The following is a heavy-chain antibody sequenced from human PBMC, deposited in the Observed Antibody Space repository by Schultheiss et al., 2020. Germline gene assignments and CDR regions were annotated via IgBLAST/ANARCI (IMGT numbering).Heavy chain of an antibody. J-gene: IGHJ6*03. CDR1: GFTFGHYA. V-gene: IGHV3-11*01. Sequence: GGSLRLSCAASGFTFGHYAMTWVRQAPGKGLEWLSYIRVSTTTIHYAESVKGRFTVSRDNGNNSLYLQMDSLRDEDTAVYYCVRAGYDILTGYSFFHHYSMDVWGKGTAVTVSS. CDR3: VRAGYDILTGYSFFHHYSMDV. CDR2: IRVSTTTI. D-gene: IGHD3-9*01.